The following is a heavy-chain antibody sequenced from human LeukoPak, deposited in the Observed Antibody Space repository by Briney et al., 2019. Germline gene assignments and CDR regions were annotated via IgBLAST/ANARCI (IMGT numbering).Heavy chain of an antibody. CDR2: IYTSGST. J-gene: IGHJ6*02. D-gene: IGHD3-9*01. CDR1: GDSISSYY. V-gene: IGHV4-4*07. Sequence: PSETLSLTCTVSGDSISSYYWSWIRQPAGKGLEWIGRIYTSGSTNYSPSLKSRVTMSVDTSKNQFSLKLSSVTAADTAVYYCARLRYFDWLPSARGYYGMDVWGQGTTVTVSS. CDR3: ARLRYFDWLPSARGYYGMDV.